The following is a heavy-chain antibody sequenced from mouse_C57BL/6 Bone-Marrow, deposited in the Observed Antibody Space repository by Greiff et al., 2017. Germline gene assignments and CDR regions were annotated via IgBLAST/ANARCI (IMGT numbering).Heavy chain of an antibody. D-gene: IGHD4-1*01. CDR2: IYPTAGAT. CDR3: ARSGPLGRSFDY. Sequence: QVQLQQPGAELVRPGASVKMSCTASGYTFTGYWITWVKQRPGQGLEWIGDIYPTAGATNYNAKFKGKAIMTVDTSSNTAYLQLSSLTSEDSAVFYCARSGPLGRSFDYWGQGTTLTVSS. V-gene: IGHV1-55*01. CDR1: GYTFTGYW. J-gene: IGHJ2*01.